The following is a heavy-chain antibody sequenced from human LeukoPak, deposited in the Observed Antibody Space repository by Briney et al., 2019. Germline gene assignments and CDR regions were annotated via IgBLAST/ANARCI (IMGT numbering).Heavy chain of an antibody. V-gene: IGHV3-66*01. J-gene: IGHJ6*02. CDR1: GFTVSSNY. Sequence: QSGGSLRLSCAASGFTVSSNYMSWVRQAPGKGLEWVSVIYSGGSTYYADSVKGRFTISRDNSKNTLYLQMNSLRAEDTAVYYCARDGPPPYCGGDCPSAMDVWGQGTTVTVSS. D-gene: IGHD2-21*02. CDR2: IYSGGST. CDR3: ARDGPPPYCGGDCPSAMDV.